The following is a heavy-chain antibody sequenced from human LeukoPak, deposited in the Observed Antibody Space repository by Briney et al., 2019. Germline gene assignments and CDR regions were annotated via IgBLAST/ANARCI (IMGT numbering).Heavy chain of an antibody. V-gene: IGHV3-48*01. CDR3: ARDLCRGATVYPWCYYYMDV. CDR1: GFTFSSYS. D-gene: IGHD1-26*01. CDR2: ISSSSSTI. J-gene: IGHJ6*03. Sequence: GGSLRLSCAASGFTFSSYSMNWVRQAPGKGLEWVSYISSSSSTIYYADSVKGRFTTSRDNAKNSLYLQMNSLRAEDTAVYYCARDLCRGATVYPWCYYYMDVWGKGTTVTVSS.